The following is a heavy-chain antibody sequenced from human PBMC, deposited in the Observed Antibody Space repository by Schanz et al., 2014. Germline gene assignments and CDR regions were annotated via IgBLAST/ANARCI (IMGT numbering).Heavy chain of an antibody. CDR3: ASYDNSGPYYLNH. V-gene: IGHV3-73*01. CDR2: VRTKDNHYAT. J-gene: IGHJ5*02. D-gene: IGHD4-4*01. CDR1: GFTFSSYG. Sequence: VQLVESGGGVVQPGGSLRLSCAASGFTFSSYGMHWVRQAPGKGLEWVGRVRTKDNHYATSYGASVSGRFTISRDDSKNTAYLQMISLRTGDTAMYYCASYDNSGPYYLNHWGRGTLVTVSS.